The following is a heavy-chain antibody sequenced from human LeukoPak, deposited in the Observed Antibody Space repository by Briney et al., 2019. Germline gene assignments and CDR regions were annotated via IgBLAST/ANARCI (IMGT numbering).Heavy chain of an antibody. CDR1: GFTFSSYG. CDR3: AQERDGYNPFDY. J-gene: IGHJ4*02. Sequence: PGRSLRLSCAASGFTFSSYGMHWVRQAPGKGLEWVAVIWFDGSNKYYADSVKGRFTISRDNSKNTLYLEMNSLRAEDTAVYYCAQERDGYNPFDYWGQGTLVTVSS. CDR2: IWFDGSNK. D-gene: IGHD5-24*01. V-gene: IGHV3-33*06.